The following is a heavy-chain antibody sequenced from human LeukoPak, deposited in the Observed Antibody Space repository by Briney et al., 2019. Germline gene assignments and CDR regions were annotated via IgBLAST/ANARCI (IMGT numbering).Heavy chain of an antibody. Sequence: SETLSLTCTVSGGSISSYYWSWIRQPAGEGLEWIGHIYSTGSTNYNPSLKSRVTISVDTSKNQFSLKLSSVTAADTAVYYCARGRKQWRSRTIYFDYWGQGTLVTVSS. D-gene: IGHD6-19*01. CDR2: IYSTGST. V-gene: IGHV4-4*07. CDR1: GGSISSYY. J-gene: IGHJ4*02. CDR3: ARGRKQWRSRTIYFDY.